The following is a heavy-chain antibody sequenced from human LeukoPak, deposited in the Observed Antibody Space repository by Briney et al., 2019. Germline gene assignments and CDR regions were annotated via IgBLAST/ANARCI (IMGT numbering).Heavy chain of an antibody. Sequence: SETLSLTCTISGGSVSDYYWSWIRQSPGKGLEWIGYIYYSGSTNYNPSLKSRVTISVDTSKNQFSLKLSSVTAADTAVYYCARVYYSSSYDYWYFDLWGRGTLVTVSS. CDR3: ARVYYSSSYDYWYFDL. J-gene: IGHJ2*01. V-gene: IGHV4-59*02. CDR2: IYYSGST. D-gene: IGHD6-13*01. CDR1: GGSVSDYY.